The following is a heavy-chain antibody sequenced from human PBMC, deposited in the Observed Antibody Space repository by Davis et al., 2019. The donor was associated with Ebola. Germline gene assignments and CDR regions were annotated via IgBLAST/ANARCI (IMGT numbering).Heavy chain of an antibody. D-gene: IGHD4-23*01. V-gene: IGHV4-39*01. CDR1: GGSISSSSYY. Sequence: MPSETLSLTCTVSGGSISSSSYYWGWIRQPPGKGLEWIGSIYYSGSTHYNPSLKSRVTISVDTSKNQFSLKLSSVTAADTAVYYCARTTMVRLFDYWGQGTHVTVSS. J-gene: IGHJ4*02. CDR2: IYYSGST. CDR3: ARTTMVRLFDY.